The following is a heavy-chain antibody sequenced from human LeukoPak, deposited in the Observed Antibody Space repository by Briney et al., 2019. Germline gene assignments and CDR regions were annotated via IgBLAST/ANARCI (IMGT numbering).Heavy chain of an antibody. Sequence: PSQTLSLTCTVSGGSISSGGYYWSWIRQHPGKGLEWIGYIYYSGSTYYNPSLKSRVTISVDTSKNQFSLKLSSVTAADTAVYYCARDLRQVAAAGSFDYWGQGTLVTVSS. CDR1: GGSISSGGYY. V-gene: IGHV4-31*03. J-gene: IGHJ4*02. CDR2: IYYSGST. CDR3: ARDLRQVAAAGSFDY. D-gene: IGHD6-13*01.